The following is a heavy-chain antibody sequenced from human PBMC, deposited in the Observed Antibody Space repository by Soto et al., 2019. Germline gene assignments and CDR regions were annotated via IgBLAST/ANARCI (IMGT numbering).Heavy chain of an antibody. D-gene: IGHD6-13*01. J-gene: IGHJ3*02. Sequence: QVQLQQWGAGLLKPSETLSLTCAVYGGSFSGYYWSWIRQPPGKGLEWIGEINHSGSTNYNPSLKSRVTISVDTSKNQFSLKLSSVTAADTAVYYCARIMSLQLKMSDAFDIWGQGTMVTVSS. CDR1: GGSFSGYY. CDR2: INHSGST. CDR3: ARIMSLQLKMSDAFDI. V-gene: IGHV4-34*01.